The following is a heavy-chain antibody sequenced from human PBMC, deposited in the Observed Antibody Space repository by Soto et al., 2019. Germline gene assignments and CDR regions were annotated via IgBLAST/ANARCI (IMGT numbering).Heavy chain of an antibody. CDR1: GYTFTSYY. CDR2: INPSGGST. J-gene: IGHJ5*02. CDR3: AREPSHYDFWSGYSIGWFDP. Sequence: ASVKVSCKASGYTFTSYYMHWVRQAPGQGLEWMGIINPSGGSTSYAQKFQGRVTMTRDTSTSTVYMELSSLRSEDTAVYYCAREPSHYDFWSGYSIGWFDPWGQGTLVTVSS. V-gene: IGHV1-46*01. D-gene: IGHD3-3*01.